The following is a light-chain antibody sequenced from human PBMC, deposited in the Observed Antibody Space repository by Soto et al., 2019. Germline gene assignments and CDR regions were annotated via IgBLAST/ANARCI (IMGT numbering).Light chain of an antibody. J-gene: IGKJ1*01. CDR2: KAS. CDR1: QTISSW. Sequence: DIHMTQSPSTLSASVGHRFTITCRASQTISSWLAWYQQKQGKAPKLLIYKASTLKSGVPSRLSGSGYGTELTLTISSMKTDDFETYYCQHYNSYSEAFGHGTKVDIK. V-gene: IGKV1-5*03. CDR3: QHYNSYSEA.